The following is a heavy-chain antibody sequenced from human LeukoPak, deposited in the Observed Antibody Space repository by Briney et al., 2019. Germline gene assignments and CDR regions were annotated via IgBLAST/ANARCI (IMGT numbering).Heavy chain of an antibody. J-gene: IGHJ4*02. D-gene: IGHD3-10*01. V-gene: IGHV3-48*01. CDR1: GFTFSSYS. CDR3: ARLWLTGDDY. Sequence: GGSLRLSCAASGFTFSSYSMNWVRQAPGKGLEWVSYISSSSSTIYYADSVKGRFTISRDNAKNSLYLQMNSLRAEDTAVYYCARLWLTGDDYWGQGTLVTVSS. CDR2: ISSSSSTI.